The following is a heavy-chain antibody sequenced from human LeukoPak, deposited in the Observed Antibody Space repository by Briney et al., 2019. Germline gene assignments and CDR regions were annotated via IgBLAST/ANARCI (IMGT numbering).Heavy chain of an antibody. Sequence: GGSLRLSCAASGFTFSSYAMSWVRHAPGKGLERVSAISGSGGSTYYADSVKGRFTISRDNSKNTLYLQMNSLRAEDTAVYYCAKRSPWTTVVTPGYYFDYWGQGTLVTVSS. CDR1: GFTFSSYA. V-gene: IGHV3-23*01. CDR2: ISGSGGST. J-gene: IGHJ4*02. CDR3: AKRSPWTTVVTPGYYFDY. D-gene: IGHD4-23*01.